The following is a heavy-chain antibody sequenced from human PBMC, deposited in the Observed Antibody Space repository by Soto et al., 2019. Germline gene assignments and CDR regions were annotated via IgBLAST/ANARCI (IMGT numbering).Heavy chain of an antibody. CDR1: GFSLTTSAAG. D-gene: IGHD1-26*01. Sequence: SGPTLVNPTQTLTLTCSFSGFSLTTSAAGVGWIRQTPGKALEWLAVIYGHGNERYNPSLKNRLTITKDTAKNQVVLTMTNMDPVDTTTYYCAHKSYSETYYYDYWGQGTLVTVAS. V-gene: IGHV2-5*01. CDR3: AHKSYSETYYYDY. J-gene: IGHJ4*02. CDR2: IYGHGNE.